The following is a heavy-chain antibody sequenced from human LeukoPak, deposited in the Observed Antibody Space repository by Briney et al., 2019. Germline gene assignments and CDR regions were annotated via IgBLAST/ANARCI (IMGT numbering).Heavy chain of an antibody. CDR2: TYYRSKWYN. Sequence: SQTLSLTCAISGDSVSSNSGAWNWIRQSPSRGLEWLGRTYYRSKWYNGYAVSAKSRITINPDTSKNQFSLHLNSVTPEDTAEYYCVGGPGSLLHWGQGILVTVSS. CDR3: VGGPGSLLH. CDR1: GDSVSSNSGA. V-gene: IGHV6-1*01. J-gene: IGHJ4*02.